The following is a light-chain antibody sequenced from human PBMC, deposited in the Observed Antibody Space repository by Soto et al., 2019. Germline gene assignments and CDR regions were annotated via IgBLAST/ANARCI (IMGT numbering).Light chain of an antibody. CDR3: SSFAGSGTAYFV. CDR1: SSDVGGYNY. V-gene: IGLV2-14*01. Sequence: QSVLTQPASVSGSPGQSITISCTGTSSDVGGYNYVSWYQQVPGKTPKLMIYEVSNRPSGVSNRFSGSKSGNTASLTISGLQSEDEADYHCSSFAGSGTAYFVLGNGTKVT. J-gene: IGLJ1*01. CDR2: EVS.